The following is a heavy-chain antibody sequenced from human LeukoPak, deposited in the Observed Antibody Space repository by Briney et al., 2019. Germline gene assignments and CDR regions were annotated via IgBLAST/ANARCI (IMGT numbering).Heavy chain of an antibody. Sequence: SETLSLTCTVSGGSVSSGSYYWSWIRQPPGKGLEWIGYIYYSGITNYNPSLKSRVTISVDTSKNQFSLKLSSVTAADTAVYYCARVGGTNYYYYGMDVWGQGTTVTVSS. J-gene: IGHJ6*02. D-gene: IGHD1-26*01. V-gene: IGHV4-61*01. CDR2: IYYSGIT. CDR3: ARVGGTNYYYYGMDV. CDR1: GGSVSSGSYY.